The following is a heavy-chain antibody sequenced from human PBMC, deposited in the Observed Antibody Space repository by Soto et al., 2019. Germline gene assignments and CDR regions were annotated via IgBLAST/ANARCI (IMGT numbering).Heavy chain of an antibody. V-gene: IGHV3-30*18. Sequence: LRLSCAASGFTFSSYGMHWVRQAPGKGLEWVAVISYDGSNKYYADSVKGRFTISRDNSKNTLYLQMNSLRAEDTAVYYCAKEGRRYSSSWSDYWGQGTLVTVSS. J-gene: IGHJ4*02. CDR3: AKEGRRYSSSWSDY. D-gene: IGHD6-13*01. CDR2: ISYDGSNK. CDR1: GFTFSSYG.